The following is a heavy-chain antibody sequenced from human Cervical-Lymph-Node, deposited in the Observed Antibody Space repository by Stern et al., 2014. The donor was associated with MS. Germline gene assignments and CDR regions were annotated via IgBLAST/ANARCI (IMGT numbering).Heavy chain of an antibody. Sequence: QDQLVQSGAEVKKPGASVKVSCETSGFRFTDSYINWVRQAPGQGLEWMGVINPNTGDTRSSQKCQCRFTMTRDTSISTGYMELNSLKSDDTAMYYCGRGIKTFDPWGQGTLVTVSS. CDR2: INPNTGDT. V-gene: IGHV1-2*02. CDR1: GFRFTDSY. CDR3: GRGIKTFDP. J-gene: IGHJ5*02. D-gene: IGHD5-24*01.